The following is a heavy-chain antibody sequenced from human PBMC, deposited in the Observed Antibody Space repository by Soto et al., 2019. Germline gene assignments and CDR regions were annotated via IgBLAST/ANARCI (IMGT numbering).Heavy chain of an antibody. J-gene: IGHJ3*02. CDR2: IYYSGST. D-gene: IGHD3-22*01. Sequence: QVQLQESGPGLVKPSETLSLTCTVSGGSISSYYWSWIRQPPGKGLEWIGYIYYSGSTNYNPSLKSRVTISVDTSKNQFSLKLSSVTAADTAVYYCARDRGYYDSSARHHVAFDIWGQGTMVTVSS. CDR3: ARDRGYYDSSARHHVAFDI. CDR1: GGSISSYY. V-gene: IGHV4-59*01.